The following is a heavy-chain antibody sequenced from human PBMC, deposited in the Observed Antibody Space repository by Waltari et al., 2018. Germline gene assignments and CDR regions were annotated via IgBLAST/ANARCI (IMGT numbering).Heavy chain of an antibody. Sequence: QLQLQESGPGLVKPSETLSLTCTVSGGSISSSSYYWGWIRQPPGKGLEWIGSIYYSGSTYYNPSLKSRVTISVDTSKNQFSLNLSSVTAADTAVYYCARAPSGYDPFDYWGQGTLVTVSS. CDR3: ARAPSGYDPFDY. D-gene: IGHD5-12*01. CDR1: GGSISSSSYY. CDR2: IYYSGST. J-gene: IGHJ4*02. V-gene: IGHV4-39*01.